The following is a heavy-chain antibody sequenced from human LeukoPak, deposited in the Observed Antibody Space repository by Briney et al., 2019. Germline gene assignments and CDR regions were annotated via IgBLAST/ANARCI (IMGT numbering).Heavy chain of an antibody. CDR3: ARGRGL. V-gene: IGHV3-48*03. CDR1: GFTFSNYE. J-gene: IGHJ6*02. Sequence: PGGSLRLSCAASGFTFSNYEMNWVRQAPGKGLEWLSYISGSGAAIYHADSVKGRFTTSRDNAKNSLYLQMNSLRAEDTAVYYCARGRGLWGQGTTVTVSS. CDR2: ISGSGAAI.